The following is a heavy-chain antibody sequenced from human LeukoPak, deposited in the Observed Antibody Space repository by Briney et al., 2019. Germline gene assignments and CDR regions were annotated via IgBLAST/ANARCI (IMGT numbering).Heavy chain of an antibody. CDR1: GYTFTSYY. Sequence: ASVKVSCKASGYTFTSYYMHWVRQAPGQGLEWMGIINPSGGSTSYAQKFQGRVTMTRDTSTSTVYMELSSLRSEDTAVYYCARAQHIVVVMGVIRYWGQGTLVTVSP. CDR2: INPSGGST. J-gene: IGHJ4*02. V-gene: IGHV1-46*03. D-gene: IGHD2-21*01. CDR3: ARAQHIVVVMGVIRY.